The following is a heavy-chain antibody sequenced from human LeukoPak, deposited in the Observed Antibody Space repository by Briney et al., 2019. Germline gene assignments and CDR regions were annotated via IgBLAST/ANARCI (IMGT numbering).Heavy chain of an antibody. CDR3: ARTYDSSGYLLYYFDY. Sequence: ASVKVSCKASGYTFTSYGINWVRQAPGQGLEWMGWISAHNGDTNYAQKLQGRVTMTTDTSTSTAYMELRSLRSDDTAVYYCARTYDSSGYLLYYFDYWGQGTLVTVSS. J-gene: IGHJ4*02. V-gene: IGHV1-18*01. D-gene: IGHD3-22*01. CDR1: GYTFTSYG. CDR2: ISAHNGDT.